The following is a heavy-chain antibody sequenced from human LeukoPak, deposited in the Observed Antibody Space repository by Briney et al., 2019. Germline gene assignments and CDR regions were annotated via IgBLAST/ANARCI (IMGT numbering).Heavy chain of an antibody. CDR3: ARRDGSGSPHFDY. J-gene: IGHJ4*02. D-gene: IGHD3-10*01. V-gene: IGHV5-51*01. Sequence: GESLKISCKGSGYRFSSYWIGWVRQMPGKGLEWMGIIYHGHSDTRYSPSFQGLVTISADKSISTAYLQWSSLKASDTAMYFCARRDGSGSPHFDYWGQGTLVTVSS. CDR1: GYRFSSYW. CDR2: IYHGHSDT.